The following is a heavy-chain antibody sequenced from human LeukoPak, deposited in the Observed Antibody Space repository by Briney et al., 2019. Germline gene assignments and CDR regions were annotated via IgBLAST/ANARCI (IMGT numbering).Heavy chain of an antibody. V-gene: IGHV4-39*07. D-gene: IGHD1-26*01. CDR3: ARRGPWWELRNYYMDV. J-gene: IGHJ6*03. CDR1: GGSISSSSHY. Sequence: SETLSHTCTVSGGSISSSSHYWGWIRQPTGKGREWIGSMYYRGSTYHNPSLKSRVTISVVTSKNQFFLKLNSVAAADTAVYYCARRGPWWELRNYYMDVWGKGTTVIISS. CDR2: MYYRGST.